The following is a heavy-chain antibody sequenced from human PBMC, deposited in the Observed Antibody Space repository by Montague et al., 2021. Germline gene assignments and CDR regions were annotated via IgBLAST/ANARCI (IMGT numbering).Heavy chain of an antibody. CDR2: IKQDGSEK. J-gene: IGHJ4*02. CDR3: ARDQGQGYCGGDCYVGLDY. CDR1: GFTFSNYW. Sequence: SRSLSLSASGFTFSNYWMSWVRQAPGKGLEWVANIKQDGSEKHYVDSVKGRFTISRDNAKNSLYLQMNSLRAEDTAVYFCARDQGQGYCGGDCYVGLDYWGQGTLVTVSS. V-gene: IGHV3-7*01. D-gene: IGHD2-21*01.